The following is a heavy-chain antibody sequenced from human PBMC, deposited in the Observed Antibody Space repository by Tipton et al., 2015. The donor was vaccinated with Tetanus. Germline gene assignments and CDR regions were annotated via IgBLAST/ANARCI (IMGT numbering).Heavy chain of an antibody. Sequence: SLRLSCAASGFTFRSYGMDWVRQAPGKGLEWVSHISAGGGATYYADSVRGRFTISRDNSKDMVYLQMNSLRAEDTAVYFCAKAAKQWLVPHFDRWGQGTLVPVSS. CDR3: AKAAKQWLVPHFDR. V-gene: IGHV3-23*01. CDR2: ISAGGGAT. CDR1: GFTFRSYG. J-gene: IGHJ4*02. D-gene: IGHD6-19*01.